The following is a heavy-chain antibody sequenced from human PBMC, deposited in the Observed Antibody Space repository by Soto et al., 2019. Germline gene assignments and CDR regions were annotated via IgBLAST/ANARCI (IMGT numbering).Heavy chain of an antibody. CDR1: GFTFSDSY. V-gene: IGHV3-11*01. CDR3: ARFLGGIPARPLDY. Sequence: QVQLVESGGGLVKPGGSVRLSCAASGFTFSDSYMSWVRQAPGKGLEWLSYISGSSITISHADSVKGRFTISRDNDKNSVYLQMDSLRAEDTAVYYCARFLGGIPARPLDYWGQGTLVTVSS. D-gene: IGHD6-6*01. J-gene: IGHJ4*02. CDR2: ISGSSITI.